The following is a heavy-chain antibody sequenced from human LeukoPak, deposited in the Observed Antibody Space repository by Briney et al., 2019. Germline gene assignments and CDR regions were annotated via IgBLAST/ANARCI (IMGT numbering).Heavy chain of an antibody. V-gene: IGHV4-34*01. J-gene: IGHJ6*02. CDR3: ARIGGYSGDYGMDV. CDR1: GGSFSGYY. CDR2: INHSGST. Sequence: PSETLSLTCAVYGGSFSGYYWSWIRQPPGKGLEWIGEINHSGSTNYNPSLKSRVTTSVDTSKNQFSLKLSSVTAADTAVYYCARIGGYSGDYGMDVWGQGTTVTVSS. D-gene: IGHD5-12*01.